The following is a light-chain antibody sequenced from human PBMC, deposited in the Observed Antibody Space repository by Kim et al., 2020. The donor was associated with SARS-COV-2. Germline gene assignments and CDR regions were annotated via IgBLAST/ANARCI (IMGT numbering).Light chain of an antibody. CDR1: KLGDKY. J-gene: IGLJ2*01. CDR3: QAWVSSISVV. Sequence: SYELTQPPSVSVSPGQTASITCSGDKLGDKYACWYQQKPGQSPVLVIYQDSKRPSGIPERFSGSNSGNTATLTISGTQAMDEADYYCQAWVSSISVVFGG. CDR2: QDS. V-gene: IGLV3-1*01.